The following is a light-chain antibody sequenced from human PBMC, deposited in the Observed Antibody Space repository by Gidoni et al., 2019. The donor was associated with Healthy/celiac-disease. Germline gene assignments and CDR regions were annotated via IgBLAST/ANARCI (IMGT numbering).Light chain of an antibody. CDR3: QQYDNLPLT. V-gene: IGKV1-33*01. CDR1: QDISHY. J-gene: IGKJ4*01. Sequence: DIQMTPSPSSLSASVGDRVTITCQASQDISHYLNWYQQKPGKAPKILIYDASNFETGVPSRFSGRGSGTDFTFTISSQQPEDIATYYCQQYDNLPLTFGGGTKVEIK. CDR2: DAS.